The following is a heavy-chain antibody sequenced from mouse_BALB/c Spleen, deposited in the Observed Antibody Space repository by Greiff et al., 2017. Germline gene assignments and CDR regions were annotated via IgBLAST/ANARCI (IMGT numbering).Heavy chain of an antibody. V-gene: IGHV1-14*01. CDR2: INPYNDGT. D-gene: IGHD2-3*01. CDR1: GYTFTSYV. Sequence: EVQLQQSGPELVKPGASVKMSCKASGYTFTSYVMHWVKQKPGQGLEWIGDINPYNDGTKYNEKFKGKATLTSDKSSSTAYMELSSLTSEDSAVYYCSRRGGGYYLIFDYWGQGTTLTVSS. J-gene: IGHJ2*01. CDR3: SRRGGGYYLIFDY.